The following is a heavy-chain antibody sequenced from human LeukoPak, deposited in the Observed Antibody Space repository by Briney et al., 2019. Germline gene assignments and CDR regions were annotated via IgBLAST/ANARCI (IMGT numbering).Heavy chain of an antibody. CDR2: ISAYNGKT. V-gene: IGHV1-18*01. Sequence: ASVNVSCKASGYSFVSYGINWVRQAPGQGLEWMGWISAYNGKTDVAQQLRGRVTMTTDTSTSTAYMELRGLRSDDTAVYYCMRDFRGINKWNDSLDYWGQGTLLTVSS. J-gene: IGHJ4*02. D-gene: IGHD1-20*01. CDR3: MRDFRGINKWNDSLDY. CDR1: GYSFVSYG.